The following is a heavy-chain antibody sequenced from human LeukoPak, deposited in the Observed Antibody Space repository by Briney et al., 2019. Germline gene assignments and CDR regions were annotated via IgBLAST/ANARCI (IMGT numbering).Heavy chain of an antibody. CDR3: ARVNIPLDAFDI. J-gene: IGHJ3*02. CDR1: GYTFTDCY. V-gene: IGHV1-46*01. Sequence: GASVKVSCKASGYTFTDCYIHWVRQAPGQGLEWMGIINPSGGSTSYAQKFQGRVTMTRDMSTSTVYMELSSLRSDDTAVYYCARVNIPLDAFDIWGQGTMVTVSS. CDR2: INPSGGST.